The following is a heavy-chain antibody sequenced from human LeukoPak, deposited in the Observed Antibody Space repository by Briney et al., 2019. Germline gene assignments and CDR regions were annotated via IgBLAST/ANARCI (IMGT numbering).Heavy chain of an antibody. CDR3: ARTVVAATNWFDP. J-gene: IGHJ5*02. CDR2: IHHSGIT. CDR1: GYSISSHY. D-gene: IGHD2-15*01. Sequence: SETLSLTCGVSGYSISSHYWGWIRQPPGKGLEWIGTIHHSGITYYNPSLKSRVTISVDTSKNQFSLKLSSVTAADTAVYYCARTVVAATNWFDPWGQGTPVTVSS. V-gene: IGHV4-38-2*01.